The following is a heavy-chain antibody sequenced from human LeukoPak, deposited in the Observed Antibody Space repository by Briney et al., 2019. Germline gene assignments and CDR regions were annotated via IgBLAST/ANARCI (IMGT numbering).Heavy chain of an antibody. CDR1: GGSISSSSYY. CDR2: IYHSGST. CDR3: ARSIAAAYNWFDP. D-gene: IGHD6-13*01. J-gene: IGHJ5*02. Sequence: SETLSLTCTVSGGSISSSSYYCGWIRQPPGKGLEWIGSIYHSGSTYYNPSLKSRVTISVDTSKNQFSLKLSSVTAADTAVYYCARSIAAAYNWFDPWGQGTLVTVSS. V-gene: IGHV4-39*07.